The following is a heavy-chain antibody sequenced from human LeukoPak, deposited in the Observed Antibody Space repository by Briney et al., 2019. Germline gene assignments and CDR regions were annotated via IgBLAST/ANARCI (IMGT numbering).Heavy chain of an antibody. CDR1: GGTLSSYA. J-gene: IGHJ3*02. V-gene: IGHV1-69*13. Sequence: ASVKVSCKASGGTLSSYAISWVRQAPGQGLEWMGGIIPIFGTANYAQKFQGRVTITADESASTAYMELSSLRSEDTAVYYCARAFYYDSSGSLDAFDIWGQGTMVTVSS. D-gene: IGHD3-22*01. CDR2: IIPIFGTA. CDR3: ARAFYYDSSGSLDAFDI.